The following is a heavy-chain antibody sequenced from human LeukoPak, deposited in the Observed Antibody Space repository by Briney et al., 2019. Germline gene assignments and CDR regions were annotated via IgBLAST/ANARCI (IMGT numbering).Heavy chain of an antibody. J-gene: IGHJ6*03. Sequence: ASVKVSCTASGYTFTSYGINWVRQAPGQGLEWMGWISANNGNTNYAQKLQGRVTMTTDTSASTAYMELRSLRSDDTAVYYCARSDSSGRYGGYYYYYMDVWGKGTTVTVSS. D-gene: IGHD6-19*01. V-gene: IGHV1-18*01. CDR1: GYTFTSYG. CDR3: ARSDSSGRYGGYYYYYMDV. CDR2: ISANNGNT.